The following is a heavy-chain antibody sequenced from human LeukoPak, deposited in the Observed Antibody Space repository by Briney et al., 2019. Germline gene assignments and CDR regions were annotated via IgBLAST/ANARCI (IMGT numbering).Heavy chain of an antibody. CDR1: GFTVSSNY. CDR3: ARSPGGYDSSGYYSYYYYMDV. D-gene: IGHD3-22*01. Sequence: GGSLRLSCAASGFTVSSNYMSWVRQAPGKGLEWVSVIYSGGSTYYADSVKGRFTISRDNSKNTLYLQMNSLRAEDTAVYYCARSPGGYDSSGYYSYYYYMDVWGKGTTVTISS. CDR2: IYSGGST. V-gene: IGHV3-66*01. J-gene: IGHJ6*03.